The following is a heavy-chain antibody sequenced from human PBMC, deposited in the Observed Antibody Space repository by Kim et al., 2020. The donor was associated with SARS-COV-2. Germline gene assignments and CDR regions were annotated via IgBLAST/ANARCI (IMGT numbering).Heavy chain of an antibody. D-gene: IGHD2-15*01. CDR3: ARNKRDRNWVDP. J-gene: IGHJ5*02. Sequence: SETLSLTCTVSGGSISSGGYYWSWIRQHPGKGLEWIGYIYYSGSTYYNPSLKSRVTISVDTSKNQFSLKLSSVTAADTAVYYCARNKRDRNWVDPWGQGTLVTVSS. CDR2: IYYSGST. CDR1: GGSISSGGYY. V-gene: IGHV4-31*03.